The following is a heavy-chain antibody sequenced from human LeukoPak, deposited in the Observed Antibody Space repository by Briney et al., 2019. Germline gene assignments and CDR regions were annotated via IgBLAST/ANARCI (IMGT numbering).Heavy chain of an antibody. CDR3: ARGLSGGLQGDFDY. CDR2: ISSSSYI. V-gene: IGHV3-21*01. Sequence: PGGSLRLSCAASGFTFSNYNMNWVRQAPGKGLEWVSSISSSSYIYYADSVKGRFTISRDNAKNSLYLQMNSLRAEDTAVYYCARGLSGGLQGDFDYWGQGTLVTVSS. CDR1: GFTFSNYN. J-gene: IGHJ4*02. D-gene: IGHD2-15*01.